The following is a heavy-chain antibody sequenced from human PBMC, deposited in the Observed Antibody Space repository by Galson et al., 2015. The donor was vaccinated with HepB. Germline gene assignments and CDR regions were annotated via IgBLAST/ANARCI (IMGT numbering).Heavy chain of an antibody. CDR1: GFTFSSYD. V-gene: IGHV3-30-3*01. CDR2: ISYDGSK. D-gene: IGHD1/OR15-1a*01. CDR3: ARVRINNLDY. Sequence: SLRLSCAASGFTFSSYDLYWVRQAPGKGLEWVAVISYDGSKTYADSVKGRFTISRDNSKSTLYLHMNSLRFEDTYMYYCARVRINNLDYWGQGTLVTVSS. J-gene: IGHJ4*02.